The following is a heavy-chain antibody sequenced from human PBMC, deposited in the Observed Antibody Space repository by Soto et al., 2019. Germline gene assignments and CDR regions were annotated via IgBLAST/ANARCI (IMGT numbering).Heavy chain of an antibody. CDR3: ARVVVVPVAIEVNWLDP. V-gene: IGHV1-69*13. CDR2: TIPIFGTA. CDR1: GGTFSSYA. J-gene: IGHJ5*02. D-gene: IGHD2-2*01. Sequence: ASVKVSCKASGGTFSSYAISWVRQAPGQGLEWMGGTIPIFGTANYAQKFQGRVTITADESTSTAYMELSSLRSEDTAVYYCARVVVVPVAIEVNWLDPWGQGTLVTVS.